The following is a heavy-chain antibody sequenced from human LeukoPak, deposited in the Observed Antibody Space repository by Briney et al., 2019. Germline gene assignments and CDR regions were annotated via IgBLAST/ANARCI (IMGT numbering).Heavy chain of an antibody. CDR3: AKISGNGWYFDY. D-gene: IGHD6-19*01. V-gene: IGHV3-21*05. CDR2: ISSSTGYT. J-gene: IGHJ4*02. Sequence: PGGSLRLSCAASGFTFSSYAMSWVRQAPGKGLEWISYISSSTGYTNYADSVKGRFTISRDDARNSLSLHMSSLRAEDTAVYYCAKISGNGWYFDYWGQGTLVTVSS. CDR1: GFTFSSYA.